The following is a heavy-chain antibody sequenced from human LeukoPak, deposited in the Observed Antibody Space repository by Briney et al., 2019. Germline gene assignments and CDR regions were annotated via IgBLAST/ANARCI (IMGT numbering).Heavy chain of an antibody. CDR2: IYSGGST. V-gene: IGHV3-66*01. D-gene: IGHD3-9*01. Sequence: GGSLRLSCAASGFTVSSNYMSWVRQAPAKGLEWVSVIYSGGSTYYADSVKGRFTISRDNSKNTLYLQMNSLRAEDTAVYYCARERRPYYDILTLVYYYYGMDVWGQGTTVTVSS. CDR1: GFTVSSNY. J-gene: IGHJ6*02. CDR3: ARERRPYYDILTLVYYYYGMDV.